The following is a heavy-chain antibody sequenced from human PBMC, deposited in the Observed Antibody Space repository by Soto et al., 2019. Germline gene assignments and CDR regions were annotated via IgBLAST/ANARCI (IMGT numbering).Heavy chain of an antibody. CDR2: IIPIFGTA. CDR1: GGTFSSYA. CDR3: ARSGVWEPRDY. V-gene: IGHV1-69*05. J-gene: IGHJ4*02. Sequence: GASVKVSCKASGGTFSSYAISWVRQAPGQGLEWMGGIIPIFGTANYAQKFQGRVTMTTDTSTSTAYMELRSLRSDDTAVYYCARSGVWEPRDYWGQGTLVTVSS. D-gene: IGHD1-26*01.